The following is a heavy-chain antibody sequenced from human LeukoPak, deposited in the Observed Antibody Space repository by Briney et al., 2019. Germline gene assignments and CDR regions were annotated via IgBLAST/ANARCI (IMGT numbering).Heavy chain of an antibody. CDR3: ARGYDFHYGGDY. J-gene: IGHJ4*01. CDR1: GGTFSNYA. Sequence: GASVKVSCKASGGTFSNYAITWVRQAPGQGLEWMGGIIPIFGTANYAQKFQGRVTITADESTSTAYMELSSLRSEDTAVYYCARGYDFHYGGDYWGHGTLVTVSS. CDR2: IIPIFGTA. D-gene: IGHD3-3*01. V-gene: IGHV1-69*01.